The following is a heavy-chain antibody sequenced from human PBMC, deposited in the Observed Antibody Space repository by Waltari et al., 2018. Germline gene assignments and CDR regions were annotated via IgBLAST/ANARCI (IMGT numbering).Heavy chain of an antibody. D-gene: IGHD3-22*01. V-gene: IGHV1-69*04. J-gene: IGHJ4*02. Sequence: QVQLVQSGAEVKKPGSSVKVSCRSSGGTFSTYATSWVRPDPGQGLEWMGRIIPILGIANYAQKFQGRVTITADKSTSTAYMELSSLRSEDTAVYYCARVGDNYYDSSGYYDYWGQGTLVTVSS. CDR3: ARVGDNYYDSSGYYDY. CDR2: IIPILGIA. CDR1: GGTFSTYA.